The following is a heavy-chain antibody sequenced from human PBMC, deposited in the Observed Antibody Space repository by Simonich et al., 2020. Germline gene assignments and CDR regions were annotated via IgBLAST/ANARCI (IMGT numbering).Heavy chain of an antibody. CDR1: GFTFSSYS. D-gene: IGHD3-10*01. Sequence: GGGLVKPGGSLRLSCAASGFTFSSYSMNWVRQAPGKGLEWVSSISSSSSYIYYADSVKGRFTISRDNAKNSLYLQMNSLRAEDTAVYYCARDTSYYGSGSYYFDYWGQGTLSPSPQ. J-gene: IGHJ4*02. CDR2: ISSSSSYI. V-gene: IGHV3-21*01. CDR3: ARDTSYYGSGSYYFDY.